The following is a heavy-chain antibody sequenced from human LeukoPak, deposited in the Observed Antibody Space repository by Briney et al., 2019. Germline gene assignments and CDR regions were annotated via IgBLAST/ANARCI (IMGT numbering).Heavy chain of an antibody. D-gene: IGHD3-10*01. V-gene: IGHV4-34*01. J-gene: IGHJ4*02. CDR2: INHSGST. Sequence: SETLSLTCAVYGGSFSGYYWSWIRQPPGKGLEWIGEINHSGSTNYNPSLKSRVTISVDTSKNQFSLKLSSVTAADTAVYYCARGYMVRGVGRYYFDYWGQGTLVTVSS. CDR3: ARGYMVRGVGRYYFDY. CDR1: GGSFSGYY.